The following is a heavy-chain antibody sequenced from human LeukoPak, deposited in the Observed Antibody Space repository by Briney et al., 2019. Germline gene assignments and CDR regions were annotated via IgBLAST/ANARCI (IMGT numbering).Heavy chain of an antibody. V-gene: IGHV1-3*02. J-gene: IGHJ4*02. Sequence: ASVKVSCKASGYTFTSYAMHWVRQAPGQRLEWMGWSNAGNGNTKYSQEFQGRVTMTRDTSTSTVYMELSSLRSEDTAVYYCARALGYCSSTSCYSIDYWGQGTLVTVSS. CDR3: ARALGYCSSTSCYSIDY. CDR1: GYTFTSYA. CDR2: SNAGNGNT. D-gene: IGHD2-2*02.